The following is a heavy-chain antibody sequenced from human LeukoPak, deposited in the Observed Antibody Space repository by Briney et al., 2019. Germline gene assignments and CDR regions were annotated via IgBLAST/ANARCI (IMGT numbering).Heavy chain of an antibody. CDR2: IRYDGSNK. J-gene: IGHJ4*02. V-gene: IGHV3-30*02. Sequence: PGGSLRLSCVASGFTFSSHGMHWVRQAPGKGLEWVAFIRYDGSNKYYADSVKGRFTISRDNSKNTLYLQMNSLRAEDTAVYYCAKGVIVVVPAATPDYWGQGTLVTVSS. CDR3: AKGVIVVVPAATPDY. D-gene: IGHD2-2*01. CDR1: GFTFSSHG.